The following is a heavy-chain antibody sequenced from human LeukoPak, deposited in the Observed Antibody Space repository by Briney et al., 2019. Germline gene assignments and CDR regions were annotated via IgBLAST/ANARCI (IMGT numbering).Heavy chain of an antibody. CDR2: INSDGSSA. J-gene: IGHJ4*02. CDR1: GFTFSYYW. CDR3: AREGGYDPFEY. D-gene: IGHD5-12*01. Sequence: PGGSRRLSCADSGFTFSYYWMHSVRQAPGEGLVWVSRINSDGSSASYADSVKGRFTISRDNAKNTLYLQMNSLRAEDTAVYYCAREGGYDPFEYWGQGTLVTVSS. V-gene: IGHV3-74*01.